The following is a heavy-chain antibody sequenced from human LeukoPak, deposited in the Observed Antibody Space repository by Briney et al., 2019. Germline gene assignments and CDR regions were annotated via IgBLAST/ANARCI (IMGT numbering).Heavy chain of an antibody. D-gene: IGHD6-13*01. CDR2: IYYSGST. CDR3: ARGSSSWYLFDY. V-gene: IGHV4-59*01. CDR1: GGSISGYY. J-gene: IGHJ4*02. Sequence: SETLSLTCTVSGGSISGYYWSWIRQPPGKGLEWIGYIYYSGSTNYNPSLKSRVTISVDTSKNQFSLKLTSVTAADTAVYYCARGSSSWYLFDYWGQGTLVTVSS.